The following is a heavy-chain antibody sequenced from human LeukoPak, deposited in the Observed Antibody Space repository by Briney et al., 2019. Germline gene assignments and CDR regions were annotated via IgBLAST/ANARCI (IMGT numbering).Heavy chain of an antibody. J-gene: IGHJ4*02. CDR2: ISYDGNNK. D-gene: IGHD6-6*01. CDR1: GFTFSTYA. Sequence: GGSLRLSCAASGFTFSTYAMHWVRQAPGKGLEWVAVISYDGNNKYYADSVKGRFTISRDSSKNTLYLQMSSLGAEDTAVYYCARVGAARDFDYWGQGTLVTVSS. V-gene: IGHV3-30-3*01. CDR3: ARVGAARDFDY.